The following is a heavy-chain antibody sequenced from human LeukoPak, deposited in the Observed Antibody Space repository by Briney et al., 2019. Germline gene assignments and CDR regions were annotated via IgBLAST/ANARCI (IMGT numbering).Heavy chain of an antibody. CDR2: ISYDGSNK. Sequence: AGGSLRLSCAASGFTFSSYGMHWVRQAPGKGLEWVAVISYDGSNKYYADSVKGRFTISRDNSKNTLYLQMNSLRAEDTAVYYCAKDSTPMVRGVIRFGYFDYWGQGTLVTVSS. V-gene: IGHV3-30*18. D-gene: IGHD3-10*01. J-gene: IGHJ4*02. CDR3: AKDSTPMVRGVIRFGYFDY. CDR1: GFTFSSYG.